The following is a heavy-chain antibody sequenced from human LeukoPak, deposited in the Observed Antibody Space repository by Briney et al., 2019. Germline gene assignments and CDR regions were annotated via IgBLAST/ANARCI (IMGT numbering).Heavy chain of an antibody. Sequence: GGSLRLSCAASGFTFSSYAMHWVRQAPGKGLEYVSAISSNGGSTYYANSVKGRFAISRDNSKNTLYLQMGSLRAEDMAVYYCARDLAARHYQYYFDYWGQGTLVTVSS. CDR3: ARDLAARHYQYYFDY. CDR1: GFTFSSYA. J-gene: IGHJ4*02. D-gene: IGHD6-6*01. CDR2: ISSNGGST. V-gene: IGHV3-64*01.